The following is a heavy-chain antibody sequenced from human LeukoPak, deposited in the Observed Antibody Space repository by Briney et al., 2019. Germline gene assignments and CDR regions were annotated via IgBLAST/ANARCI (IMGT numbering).Heavy chain of an antibody. CDR3: ARLVVVPAAISKGFDP. CDR2: IYPGDSDT. V-gene: IGHV5-51*01. D-gene: IGHD2-2*01. Sequence: GASLKISCKGSGYSFTSYWIGWVRQMPGKGLEWMGIIYPGDSDTRYSPSFQGQVTISADKSISTAYLQWSSLKASDTAMYYCARLVVVPAAISKGFDPWGQGTLVTVSS. CDR1: GYSFTSYW. J-gene: IGHJ5*02.